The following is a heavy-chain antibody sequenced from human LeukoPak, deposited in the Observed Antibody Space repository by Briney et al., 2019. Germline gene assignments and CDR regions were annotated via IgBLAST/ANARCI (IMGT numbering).Heavy chain of an antibody. CDR2: IYYSGST. J-gene: IGHJ6*03. V-gene: IGHV4-39*01. Sequence: SETLSLTCTVSGGSISSSSYYWGWIRQPPGKGLEWIGSIYYSGSTYYNPSLKSRVTISVDTSKNQFSLKLSSVTAADTAVYYCARPSIAARRSYHYMDVWGKGTTVTVS. CDR1: GGSISSSSYY. D-gene: IGHD6-6*01. CDR3: ARPSIAARRSYHYMDV.